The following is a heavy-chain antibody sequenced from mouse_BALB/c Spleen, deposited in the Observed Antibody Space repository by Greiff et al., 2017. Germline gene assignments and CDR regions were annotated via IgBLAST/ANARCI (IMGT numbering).Heavy chain of an antibody. CDR3: ARDRALYGNYVGRDAMDY. D-gene: IGHD2-10*02. J-gene: IGHJ4*01. Sequence: EVNLVESGGGLVKPGGSLKLSCAASGFTFSDYYMYWVRQTPEKRLEWVATISDGGSYTYYPDSVKGRFTISRDNAKNNLYLQMSSLKSEDTAMYYCARDRALYGNYVGRDAMDYWGQGTSVTVSS. CDR1: GFTFSDYY. V-gene: IGHV5-4*02. CDR2: ISDGGSYT.